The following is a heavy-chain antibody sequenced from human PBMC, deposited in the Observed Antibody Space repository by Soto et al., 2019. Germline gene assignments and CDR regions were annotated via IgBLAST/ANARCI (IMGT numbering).Heavy chain of an antibody. J-gene: IGHJ6*02. CDR3: ARVGGYDFWSGYYYYYYYGMDV. CDR1: GGSFSGYY. Sequence: PSETLCLTCAVYGGSFSGYYWSWIRQPPWKGLEWIGEINHSGSTNYNPSLKSRVTISVDTSKNRFSLKLSSVTAADTAVYYCARVGGYDFWSGYYYYYYYGMDVWGQGTTVTVSS. V-gene: IGHV4-34*01. D-gene: IGHD3-3*01. CDR2: INHSGST.